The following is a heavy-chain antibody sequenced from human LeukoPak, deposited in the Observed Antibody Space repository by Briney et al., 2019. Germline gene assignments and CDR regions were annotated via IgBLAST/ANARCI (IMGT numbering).Heavy chain of an antibody. J-gene: IGHJ4*02. V-gene: IGHV4-30-2*01. CDR2: IYHSGST. Sequence: SQTLSLTCAVSGGSISSGGYSWSWIRQPPGKGLEWIGYIYHSGSTYYNSSLKSRVTISVDRSKNQFSLKLSSVTAADTAVYYCARGPYYDSSGYLVPFDYWGQGTLVTVSS. D-gene: IGHD3-22*01. CDR3: ARGPYYDSSGYLVPFDY. CDR1: GGSISSGGYS.